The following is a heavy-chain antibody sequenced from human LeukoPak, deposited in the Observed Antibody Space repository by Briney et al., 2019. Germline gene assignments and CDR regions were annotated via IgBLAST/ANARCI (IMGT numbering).Heavy chain of an antibody. CDR1: GFTFRNYE. CDR3: ARDPRGGMGALFDY. CDR2: ISSSGSTI. J-gene: IGHJ4*02. V-gene: IGHV3-48*03. D-gene: IGHD1-26*01. Sequence: GGSLRLSGAVSGFTFRNYEMHWVRQAPGKGLEWVSYISSSGSTIYYADSVKGRFTISRDNAKNSLYLQMNSLRAEDTAVYYCARDPRGGMGALFDYWGQGTLVTVSS.